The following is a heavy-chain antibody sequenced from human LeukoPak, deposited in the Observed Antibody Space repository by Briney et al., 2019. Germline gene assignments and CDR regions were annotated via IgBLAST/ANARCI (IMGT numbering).Heavy chain of an antibody. Sequence: GGSLRLSCAASGFTWSSYTMSWVRQAPGKGLEWVSAITGSGDSTYYADSVKGRFTISRDNSKNTLYLQMNSLRAEDTAVYYCAKPLTAGLIAFDIWGQGTMVTVSS. CDR3: AKPLTAGLIAFDI. D-gene: IGHD1-14*01. J-gene: IGHJ3*02. CDR1: GFTWSSYT. CDR2: ITGSGDST. V-gene: IGHV3-23*01.